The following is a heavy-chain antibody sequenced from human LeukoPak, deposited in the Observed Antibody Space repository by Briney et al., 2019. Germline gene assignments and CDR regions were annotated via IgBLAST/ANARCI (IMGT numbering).Heavy chain of an antibody. CDR2: ISAYNGNT. J-gene: IGHJ4*02. CDR3: ARVEAYYYDSSGYPLGPDY. D-gene: IGHD3-22*01. Sequence: ASVKVSCKASGYTFTGYYMHWVRQAPGQGLEWMGWISAYNGNTNYAQKLQGRVTMTTDTSTSTAYMELRSLRSDDTAVYYCARVEAYYYDSSGYPLGPDYWGQGTLVTVSS. V-gene: IGHV1-18*04. CDR1: GYTFTGYY.